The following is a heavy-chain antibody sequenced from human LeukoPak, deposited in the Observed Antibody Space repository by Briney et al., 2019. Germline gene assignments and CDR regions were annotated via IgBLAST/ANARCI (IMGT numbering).Heavy chain of an antibody. CDR1: GGSISSSTFY. J-gene: IGHJ4*02. Sequence: SETLSLTCTVSGGSISSSTFYWGWIRQPPGKGLEWIGNIYYSGSTYYNPSLKSRVTISVDTSKNQFSLKLSSVTAADTAVYYCARSSSVGATTVGYWGQGTLVTVSS. V-gene: IGHV4-39*01. CDR3: ARSSSVGATTVGY. D-gene: IGHD1-26*01. CDR2: IYYSGST.